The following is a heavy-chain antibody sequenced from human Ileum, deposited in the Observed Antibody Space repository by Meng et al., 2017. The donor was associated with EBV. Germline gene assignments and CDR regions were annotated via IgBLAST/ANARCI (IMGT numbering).Heavy chain of an antibody. V-gene: IGHV4-4*02. J-gene: IGHJ4*02. CDR1: GGSISSSNW. CDR2: IHHTEST. CDR3: ARESYSDSSGYYSLDY. D-gene: IGHD3-22*01. Sequence: QVHLQEAGPGLVKPSGTLSLPCAVAGGSISSSNWWSWVRQAPGKGLEWIGEIHHTESTNYNPSLKSRVTISVDKSKNQFSLKLSSVTAADTAVYYCARESYSDSSGYYSLDYWGQGSLVTVSS.